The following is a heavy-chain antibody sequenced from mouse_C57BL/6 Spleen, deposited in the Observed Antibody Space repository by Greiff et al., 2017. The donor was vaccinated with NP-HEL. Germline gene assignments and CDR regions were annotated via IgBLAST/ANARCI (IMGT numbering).Heavy chain of an antibody. CDR3: ARRGDYEYYLDY. Sequence: EVQGVESGGGLVKPGGSLKLSCAASGFTFSSYAMSWVRQTPEKRLEWVATISDGGSYTYYPDNVKGRFTISRDNAKNNLYLQMSHLKSEDTAMYYCARRGDYEYYLDYWGQGTTLTVSS. V-gene: IGHV5-4*01. D-gene: IGHD2-4*01. CDR1: GFTFSSYA. CDR2: ISDGGSYT. J-gene: IGHJ2*01.